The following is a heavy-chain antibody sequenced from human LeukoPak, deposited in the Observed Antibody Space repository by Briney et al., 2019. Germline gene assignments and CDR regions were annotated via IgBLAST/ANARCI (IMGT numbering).Heavy chain of an antibody. CDR3: ARTPPQLSPFRYYFDY. CDR2: IYYSGST. Sequence: SETLSLTCTVSGGSISSYYWGWIRQPPGKGLEWIGSIYYSGSTYYNPSLKSRVTISVDTSKNQFSLKLSSVTAADTAVYYCARTPPQLSPFRYYFDYWGQGTLVTVSS. V-gene: IGHV4-39*01. J-gene: IGHJ4*02. CDR1: GGSISSYY. D-gene: IGHD1-1*01.